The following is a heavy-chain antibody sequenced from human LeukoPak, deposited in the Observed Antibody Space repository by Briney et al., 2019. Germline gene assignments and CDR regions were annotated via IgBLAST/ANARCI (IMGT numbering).Heavy chain of an antibody. V-gene: IGHV3-23*01. CDR1: GFTFSSYA. J-gene: IGHJ4*02. CDR3: AKPDDYSNYFDY. CDR2: ISGSGGST. Sequence: PGGSLRLSCAASGFTFSSYAMSWVRQAPGKGLEWVSAISGSGGSTYYADSVKGLFTISRDNSKNTLYLQMNSLRAEDTAVYYCAKPDDYSNYFDYWGQGTLVTVSS. D-gene: IGHD4-11*01.